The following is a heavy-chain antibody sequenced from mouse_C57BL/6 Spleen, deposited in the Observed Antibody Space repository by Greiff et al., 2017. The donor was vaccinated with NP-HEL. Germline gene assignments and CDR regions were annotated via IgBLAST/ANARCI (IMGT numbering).Heavy chain of an antibody. D-gene: IGHD3-2*02. Sequence: EVQLMESGGGLVKPGGSLKLSCAASGFTFSDYGMHWVRQAPEKGLEWVAYISSGSSTIYYADTVKGRFTISRDNAKNTLFLQMTSLRSEDTAMYYCARGYYYAMDYWGQGTSVTVSS. V-gene: IGHV5-17*01. CDR2: ISSGSSTI. CDR1: GFTFSDYG. CDR3: ARGYYYAMDY. J-gene: IGHJ4*01.